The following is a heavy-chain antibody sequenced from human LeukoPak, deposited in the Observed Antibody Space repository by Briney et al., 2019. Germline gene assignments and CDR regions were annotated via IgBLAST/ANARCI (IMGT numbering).Heavy chain of an antibody. J-gene: IGHJ4*02. CDR3: ARDRFSMIVH. V-gene: IGHV3-66*01. Sequence: GGSLRLSCAASGFTVSSNYMSWVRQAPGKGLEWASVIYSGGSTYYADSVKGRFAISRDNSKNTLYLQMNSLRAEDTAVYYCARDRFSMIVHWGQGTLVTVSS. CDR2: IYSGGST. D-gene: IGHD3-22*01. CDR1: GFTVSSNY.